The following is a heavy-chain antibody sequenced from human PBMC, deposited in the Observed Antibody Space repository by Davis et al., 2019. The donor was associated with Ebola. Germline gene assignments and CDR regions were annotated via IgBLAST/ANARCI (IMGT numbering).Heavy chain of an antibody. CDR2: IPYSGSA. CDR1: GASISSPY. CDR3: AGDGSDSNWFFY. J-gene: IGHJ5*01. D-gene: IGHD1-1*01. V-gene: IGHV4-59*11. Sequence: SETLSLTCTVSGASISSPYWSWIRQPPGKALEWIGDIPYSGSANYNASLKSRVTISRDTSKNQFSLKLTSVTAADTALYFCAGDGSDSNWFFYWGQGTLVTVSS.